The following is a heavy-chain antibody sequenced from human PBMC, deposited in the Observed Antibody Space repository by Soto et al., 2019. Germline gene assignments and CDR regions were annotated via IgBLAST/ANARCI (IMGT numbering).Heavy chain of an antibody. J-gene: IGHJ4*02. CDR3: SGSSPYSTSSLAF. V-gene: IGHV3-48*03. CDR2: VSRSGGTL. Sequence: GGSLRLSCATSGFTFRSYEMNWVRQAPGKGLEWISSVSRSGGTLYYADSVRGRFSISRDNANDSLFLQMSSLRADDTAVYYCSGSSPYSTSSLAFWGQGTLVTVSS. D-gene: IGHD6-6*01. CDR1: GFTFRSYE.